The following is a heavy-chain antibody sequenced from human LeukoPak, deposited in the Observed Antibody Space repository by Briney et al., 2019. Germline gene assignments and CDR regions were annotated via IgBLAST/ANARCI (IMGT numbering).Heavy chain of an antibody. CDR2: INPNSGGT. Sequence: ASVKVSCKASGDTFTGYYMHWVRQAPGQGLEWMGWINPNSGGTNYAQKFQGRVTMTRDTSISTAYMELSRLRSDDTAVYYCARVNNDFWSGNAFDIWGQGTMVTVSS. J-gene: IGHJ3*02. CDR1: GDTFTGYY. D-gene: IGHD3-3*01. CDR3: ARVNNDFWSGNAFDI. V-gene: IGHV1-2*02.